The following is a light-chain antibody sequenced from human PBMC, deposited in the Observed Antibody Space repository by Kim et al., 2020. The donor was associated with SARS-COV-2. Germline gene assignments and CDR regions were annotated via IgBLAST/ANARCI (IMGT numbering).Light chain of an antibody. CDR1: SSDVRSYNL. J-gene: IGLJ2*01. Sequence: GQSITISSTGTSSDVRSYNLVSWYQQHPGKAPKLMIYEVSKRPSGVSNRFSGSKSGNTASLTISGLQAEDEADYYCCSYAGSSDVVFGGGTQLTVL. V-gene: IGLV2-23*02. CDR2: EVS. CDR3: CSYAGSSDVV.